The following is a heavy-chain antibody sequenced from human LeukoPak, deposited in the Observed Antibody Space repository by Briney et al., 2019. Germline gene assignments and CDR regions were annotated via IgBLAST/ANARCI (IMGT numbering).Heavy chain of an antibody. CDR1: GFTFSSYS. Sequence: PGGSLRLSCAASGFTFSSYSMNWVRQAPGKGLEWVSYISSSSSTIYYADSVKGRFTISRDNAKNSLYLQMNSLRAEDTAVYYCAREFDSSSWYRVDYYYMDAWGKGTTVTVSS. D-gene: IGHD6-13*01. J-gene: IGHJ6*03. CDR2: ISSSSSTI. CDR3: AREFDSSSWYRVDYYYMDA. V-gene: IGHV3-48*01.